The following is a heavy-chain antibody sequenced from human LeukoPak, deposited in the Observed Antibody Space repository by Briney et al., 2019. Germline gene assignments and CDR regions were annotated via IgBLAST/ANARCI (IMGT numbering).Heavy chain of an antibody. V-gene: IGHV3-30-3*01. CDR3: ARDLRSGFGEGYYFDY. CDR1: GFTFSSYA. D-gene: IGHD3-10*01. CDR2: ISYDGSNK. Sequence: GGSLRLSCAASGFTFSSYAMHWVRQAPGKGLEWVAVISYDGSNKYYADSVKGRFTISRDNSKNTLYLQMNSLRAEDTAVYYCARDLRSGFGEGYYFDYWGQGTPVTVSS. J-gene: IGHJ4*02.